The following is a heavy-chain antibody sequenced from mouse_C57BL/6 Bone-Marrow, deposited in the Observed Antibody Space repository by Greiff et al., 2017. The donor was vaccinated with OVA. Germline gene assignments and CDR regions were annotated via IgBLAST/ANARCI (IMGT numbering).Heavy chain of an antibody. CDR1: GYTFTNYW. J-gene: IGHJ2*01. Sequence: VQLQQSGAELVRPGTSVKMSCKASGYTFTNYWIGWAKQRPGHGLEWIGDIYPGGGYTNYNEKFKGKATLTADKSSSTAYMQFSSLTSEDSAIYYGARWNYGSSLYYFDYWGQGTTLTVSS. D-gene: IGHD1-1*01. CDR3: ARWNYGSSLYYFDY. V-gene: IGHV1-63*01. CDR2: IYPGGGYT.